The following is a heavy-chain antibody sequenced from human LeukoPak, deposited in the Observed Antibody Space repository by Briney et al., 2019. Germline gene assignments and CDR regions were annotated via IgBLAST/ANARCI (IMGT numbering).Heavy chain of an antibody. J-gene: IGHJ6*03. D-gene: IGHD6-6*01. Sequence: PSETLSLTCTVSGGSISSGSYYWSWIRQPAGKGLEWIGRIYTSGGTNYNPSLKSRVTISVDTSKNQFSLKLSSVTAADTAVYYCARDSSIAARYYYYYYMDVWGKGTTVTVSS. CDR3: ARDSSIAARYYYYYYMDV. CDR1: GGSISSGSYY. CDR2: IYTSGGT. V-gene: IGHV4-61*02.